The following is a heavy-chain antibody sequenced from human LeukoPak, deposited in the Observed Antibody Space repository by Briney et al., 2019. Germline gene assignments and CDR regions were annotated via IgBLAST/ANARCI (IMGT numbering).Heavy chain of an antibody. CDR1: GGTFSSYA. V-gene: IGHV1-69*13. D-gene: IGHD2-15*01. Sequence: GASVKVSCKASGGTFSSYAISWVRQAPGQGLEWMGGIIPIFGTANYAQKFQGRVTITADESTGTAYMELSSLRSEDTAVYYCARDLGYCSGGSCSDWGQGTLVTVSS. CDR3: ARDLGYCSGGSCSD. CDR2: IIPIFGTA. J-gene: IGHJ4*02.